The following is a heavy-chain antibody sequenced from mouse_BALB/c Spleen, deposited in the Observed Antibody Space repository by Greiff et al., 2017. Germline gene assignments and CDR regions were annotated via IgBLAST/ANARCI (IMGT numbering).Heavy chain of an antibody. Sequence: EVMLVESGGGLVKPGGSLKLSCAASGFAFSSYDMSWVRQTPEKRLEWVAYISSGGGSTYYPDTVKGRFTISRDNAKNTLYLQMSSLKSEDTAMYYCARQSYGSSWFAYWGQGTLVTVSA. CDR3: ARQSYGSSWFAY. D-gene: IGHD1-1*01. V-gene: IGHV5-12-1*01. J-gene: IGHJ3*01. CDR2: ISSGGGST. CDR1: GFAFSSYD.